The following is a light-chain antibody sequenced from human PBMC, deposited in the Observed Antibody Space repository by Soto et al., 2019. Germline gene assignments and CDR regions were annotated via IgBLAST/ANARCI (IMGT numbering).Light chain of an antibody. CDR1: QSVSSY. V-gene: IGKV3-11*01. J-gene: IGKJ4*01. CDR2: DAS. CDR3: QQRSNWPLT. Sequence: EMMLTQSPGTLSLSPGDRATLSCRASQSVSSYLAWYQQKPGQAPRLLIYDASNRATGIPSRFSGSGSGTDFTLTISSLEPEDFAIYYCQQRSNWPLTFGGGTKVDIK.